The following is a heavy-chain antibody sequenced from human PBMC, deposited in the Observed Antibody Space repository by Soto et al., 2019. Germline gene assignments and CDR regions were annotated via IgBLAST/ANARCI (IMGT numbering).Heavy chain of an antibody. Sequence: PGGSLRLCCAASGFTFSDYYMSWIRQAPGKGLEWVSYISSSSSYTNYADSVKGRFTISRDNAKNSLYLQMNSLRAEDTAVYYCARHYWDFDYWGQGTLVTVSS. D-gene: IGHD2-15*01. CDR2: ISSSSSYT. CDR3: ARHYWDFDY. V-gene: IGHV3-11*06. J-gene: IGHJ4*02. CDR1: GFTFSDYY.